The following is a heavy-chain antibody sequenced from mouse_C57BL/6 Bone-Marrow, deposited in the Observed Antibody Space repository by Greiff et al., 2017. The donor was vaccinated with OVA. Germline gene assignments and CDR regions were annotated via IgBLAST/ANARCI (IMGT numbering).Heavy chain of an antibody. J-gene: IGHJ1*03. Sequence: DVQLQESGGGLVQPGGSMKLSCVASGFTFSNYWMNWVRQSPEKGLEWVAQIRLKSDNYATHYAESVKGRFTISRDDSKSSVYLQMNNLRAEDTGIYYCTGGVWYFDVWGTGTTVTVSS. CDR1: GFTFSNYW. CDR3: TGGVWYFDV. CDR2: IRLKSDNYAT. V-gene: IGHV6-3*01.